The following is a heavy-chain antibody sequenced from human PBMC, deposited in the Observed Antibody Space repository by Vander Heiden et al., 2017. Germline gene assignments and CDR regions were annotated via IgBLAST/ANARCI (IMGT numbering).Heavy chain of an antibody. Sequence: EVQLLESGGGLVTPGGSLRLSCAASGFTVSRYTMAWLRPAPGKGLEWVSYISGSGYNIYYADSVKGRFTISRDNAKNSLYLQMNSLRAEDTAVYYCARHHCTGGSCRGYFDFWGQGTLVTVSS. D-gene: IGHD2-8*02. V-gene: IGHV3-21*01. CDR2: ISGSGYNI. CDR1: GFTVSRYT. CDR3: ARHHCTGGSCRGYFDF. J-gene: IGHJ4*02.